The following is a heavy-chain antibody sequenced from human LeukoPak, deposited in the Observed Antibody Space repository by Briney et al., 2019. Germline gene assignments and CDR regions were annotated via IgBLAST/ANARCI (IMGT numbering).Heavy chain of an antibody. CDR3: ARGRQQQLVYNWFDP. D-gene: IGHD6-13*01. V-gene: IGHV1-69*05. CDR1: GGTFSSYA. Sequence: ASVKVSCKASGGTFSSYAISWVRQAPGQGLEWMGGIIPIFGTANYAQKLQGRVTMTTDTSTSTAYMELRSLRSDDTAVYYCARGRQQQLVYNWFDPWGQGTLVTVSS. CDR2: IIPIFGTA. J-gene: IGHJ5*02.